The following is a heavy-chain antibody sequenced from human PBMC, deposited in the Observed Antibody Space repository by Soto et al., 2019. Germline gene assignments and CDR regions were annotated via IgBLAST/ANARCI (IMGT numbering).Heavy chain of an antibody. CDR3: VMVDNYVTPTPQDV. J-gene: IGHJ6*02. Sequence: QVQLVQSGDEVKKPGASVKVSCKASGYIFVNYGIAWVRQAPGQGLEWMGWISPYTGNTHSATKVQGRLTITTGPSTSTAYMDMGSLTSDDTAVYYCVMVDNYVTPTPQDVWGQGTTVTVSS. D-gene: IGHD3-16*01. CDR2: ISPYTGNT. CDR1: GYIFVNYG. V-gene: IGHV1-18*01.